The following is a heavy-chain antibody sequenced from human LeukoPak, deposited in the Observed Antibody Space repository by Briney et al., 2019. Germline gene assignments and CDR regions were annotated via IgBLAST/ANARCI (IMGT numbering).Heavy chain of an antibody. V-gene: IGHV1-46*01. D-gene: IGHD6-6*01. CDR3: ASRAAGIATRPAYYYYYMDV. Sequence: ASVKVSCKASGHTFTSYHMHWVRQAPGQGLEWMGIINPSGGSTSYAQKFQGRVTITADKSTSTAYMELSSLRSEDTAVYYCASRAAGIATRPAYYYYYMDVWGKGTTVTVSS. CDR1: GHTFTSYH. CDR2: INPSGGST. J-gene: IGHJ6*03.